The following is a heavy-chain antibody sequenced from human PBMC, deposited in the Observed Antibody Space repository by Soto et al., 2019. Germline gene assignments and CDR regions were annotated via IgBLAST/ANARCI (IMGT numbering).Heavy chain of an antibody. Sequence: GGSLRLSCAASGFTFSTYWMNWVRQAPGKGLEWVANIKQDGSEKYYADSVKGRFTISRDNAKNSLYLQMNSLRAEDTAVYYCARDSDDFLSGYSDYWGQGTLVTVSS. CDR1: GFTFSTYW. D-gene: IGHD3-3*01. CDR2: IKQDGSEK. CDR3: ARDSDDFLSGYSDY. J-gene: IGHJ4*02. V-gene: IGHV3-7*01.